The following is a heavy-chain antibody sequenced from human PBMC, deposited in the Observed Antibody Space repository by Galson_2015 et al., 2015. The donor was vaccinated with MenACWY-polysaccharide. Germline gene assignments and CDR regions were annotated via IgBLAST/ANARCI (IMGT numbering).Heavy chain of an antibody. V-gene: IGHV4-31*03. CDR1: GASIGSGDDYY. D-gene: IGHD3-10*01. Sequence: TLSLTCTVSGASIGSGDDYYWTWFRQRPGKGLEWIGYIYYSGSTYYNPSLKSRVIISQDTSKNQFSLNLSSVTAADTAVYYCARAPRGLWFGEAWGQGTLVTVSS. J-gene: IGHJ5*02. CDR3: ARAPRGLWFGEA. CDR2: IYYSGST.